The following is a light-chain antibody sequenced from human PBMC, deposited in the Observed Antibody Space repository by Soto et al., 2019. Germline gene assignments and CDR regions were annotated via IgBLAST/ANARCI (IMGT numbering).Light chain of an antibody. CDR2: AAT. CDR1: QGISGW. CDR3: HQANSFAFD. J-gene: IGKJ3*01. Sequence: DIQMTQSPSSVSASVGDRVTITCRASQGISGWLAWYQQKPGKAPKLLIYAATGLQSGVPSRFSGSGSGTYISLTISSLQPEDFATYHCHQANSFAFDFGPGTKVDI. V-gene: IGKV1-12*01.